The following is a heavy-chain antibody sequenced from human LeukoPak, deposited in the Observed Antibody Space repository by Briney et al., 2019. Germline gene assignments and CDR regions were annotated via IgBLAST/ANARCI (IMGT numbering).Heavy chain of an antibody. Sequence: ASVKVSCKASGYTFTGYYMHWVRQAPGQGLEWMGWINPNSGGTNYAQKFQGRVTMTRDTSISTAYMELSRLRPDDTAVYYCARDRDGYNGGDYWGQGTLVTVSS. D-gene: IGHD5-24*01. CDR2: INPNSGGT. CDR3: ARDRDGYNGGDY. CDR1: GYTFTGYY. V-gene: IGHV1-2*02. J-gene: IGHJ4*02.